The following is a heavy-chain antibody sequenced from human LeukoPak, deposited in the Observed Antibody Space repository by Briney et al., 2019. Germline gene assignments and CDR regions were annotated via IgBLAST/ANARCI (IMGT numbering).Heavy chain of an antibody. Sequence: PGGSLRLSCSASGFTFSRNAMHWVRQAPGKGLEYVSAISSNGGSTYYADSVKGRFTISRDNSKNRLYLQMSSLRAEDTAVFYCVKGRIADAGRGGFDSWGQGALVTVSS. V-gene: IGHV3-64D*09. CDR3: VKGRIADAGRGGFDS. CDR2: ISSNGGST. CDR1: GFTFSRNA. D-gene: IGHD6-13*01. J-gene: IGHJ4*02.